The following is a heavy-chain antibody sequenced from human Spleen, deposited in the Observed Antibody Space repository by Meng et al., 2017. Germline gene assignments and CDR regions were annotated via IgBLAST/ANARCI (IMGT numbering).Heavy chain of an antibody. Sequence: QVQLQESGPGPVKPSQTLSLTCTVSGGSISSGDYYWSWIRQPPGKGLEWIGYIYYSGSTYYNPSLKSRVTISVDTSKNQFSLKLSSVTAADTAVYYCASSVTKVTAEIDYWGQGTLVTVSS. D-gene: IGHD4-17*01. CDR1: GGSISSGDYY. V-gene: IGHV4-30-4*01. J-gene: IGHJ4*02. CDR3: ASSVTKVTAEIDY. CDR2: IYYSGST.